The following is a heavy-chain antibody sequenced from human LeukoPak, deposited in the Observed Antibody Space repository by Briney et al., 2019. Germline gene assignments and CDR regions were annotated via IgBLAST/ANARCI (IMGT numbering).Heavy chain of an antibody. V-gene: IGHV4-34*01. J-gene: IGHJ4*02. CDR3: AGGTTPGVF. Sequence: SETLSLTCAVYGGSFSGYYWTWIRQPPGKGLEWIGEINHSGSTNYNPSLKSRVTISIDTSKNQISLNLTSVTAADMALYYCAGGTTPGVFWGQGTLATVSS. D-gene: IGHD3-10*01. CDR2: INHSGST. CDR1: GGSFSGYY.